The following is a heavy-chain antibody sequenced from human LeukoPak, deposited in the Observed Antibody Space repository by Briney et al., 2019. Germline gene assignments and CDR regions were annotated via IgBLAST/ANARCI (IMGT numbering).Heavy chain of an antibody. V-gene: IGHV3-33*03. J-gene: IGHJ4*02. Sequence: GGSLRLSCGASGFTFSSRAMHWVRQAPGKGLEWVAVIWYDGSNKYYTDSVKGRFTISRDNAKNTLYLQMNSLRAEDTAVYYCSSQISRGGNWGQGTLVTVSS. D-gene: IGHD3-16*01. CDR1: GFTFSSRA. CDR2: IWYDGSNK. CDR3: SSQISRGGN.